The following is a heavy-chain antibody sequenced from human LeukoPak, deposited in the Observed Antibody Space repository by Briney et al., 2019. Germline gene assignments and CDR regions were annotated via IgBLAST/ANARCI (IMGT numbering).Heavy chain of an antibody. V-gene: IGHV4-59*01. CDR2: IYYSGSP. D-gene: IGHD5-18*01. CDR3: ARASGDTYGYDY. CDR1: GGSFSHYY. J-gene: IGHJ4*02. Sequence: SETLSLTCAVYGGSFSHYYWSWIRQPPGKGLEWIGYIYYSGSPNYNPSLKSRVTISVGSSKNQFSLKLSSVTAADTAVYYCARASGDTYGYDYWGQGTLVTVSS.